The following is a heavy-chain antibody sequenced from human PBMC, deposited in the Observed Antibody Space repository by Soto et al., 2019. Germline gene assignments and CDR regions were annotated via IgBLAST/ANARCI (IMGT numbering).Heavy chain of an antibody. V-gene: IGHV3-21*01. CDR2: ISAGGRSI. CDR3: ARSTPGNPFDI. CDR1: GFSFTSYT. D-gene: IGHD3-10*01. J-gene: IGHJ3*02. Sequence: EVQLVESGGGLVKPGGSLRVSCAASGFSFTSYTMNWVRQAPGKGLEWVASISAGGRSIYYADSLKGRSTVSRANAKSSLYLQMNSLRAEYTAVHYCARSTPGNPFDIWGQGTMVTVSS.